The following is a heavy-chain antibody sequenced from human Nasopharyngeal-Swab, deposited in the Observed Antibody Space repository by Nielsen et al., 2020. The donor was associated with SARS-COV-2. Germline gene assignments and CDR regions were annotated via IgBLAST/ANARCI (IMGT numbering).Heavy chain of an antibody. D-gene: IGHD6-19*01. J-gene: IGHJ4*02. Sequence: GGSLRLSCAASGFPFSSFAMSWVRQAPGKGLEWVSAIIGSGVSTYYADSVKGRFTISRDNSKNTLYLQMNSLRAEDTAVYYCAKDRLRQWLAYDYWGQGTLVTVSS. CDR3: AKDRLRQWLAYDY. CDR1: GFPFSSFA. V-gene: IGHV3-23*01. CDR2: IIGSGVST.